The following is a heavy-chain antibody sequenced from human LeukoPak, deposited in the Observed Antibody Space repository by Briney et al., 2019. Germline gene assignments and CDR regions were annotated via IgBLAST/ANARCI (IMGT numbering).Heavy chain of an antibody. Sequence: ASVKVSCKASGYTFISYSISWVRQAPGQGLEWMGWISTYNGNTNYAQKLQGRVTMTTDTSTSTAYMELRSLTSDDTAVYYCARNGAAAGLFDNWSQGTLVTISS. CDR1: GYTFISYS. D-gene: IGHD6-13*01. CDR2: ISTYNGNT. V-gene: IGHV1-18*01. J-gene: IGHJ4*02. CDR3: ARNGAAAGLFDN.